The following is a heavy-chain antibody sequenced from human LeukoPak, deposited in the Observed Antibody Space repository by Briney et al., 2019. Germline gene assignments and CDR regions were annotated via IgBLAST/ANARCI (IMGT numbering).Heavy chain of an antibody. CDR1: GFTFDDYT. CDR2: ISWDGGST. V-gene: IGHV3-43*01. CDR3: AKERAYDSSGSYYFDY. Sequence: GGSLRLSCAASGFTFDDYTMHWVRQAPGKGLEWVSLISWDGGSTYYADSVKGRFTISRDNSKNSLYLQMNSLRTEDTALYYCAKERAYDSSGSYYFDYWGQGTLVTVSS. J-gene: IGHJ4*02. D-gene: IGHD3-22*01.